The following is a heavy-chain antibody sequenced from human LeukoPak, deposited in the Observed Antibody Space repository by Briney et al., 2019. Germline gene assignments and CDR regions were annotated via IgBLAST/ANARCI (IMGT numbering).Heavy chain of an antibody. CDR3: ASPQYSGSAFDY. CDR2: INHSGST. J-gene: IGHJ4*02. D-gene: IGHD1-26*01. V-gene: IGHV4-34*01. CDR1: GGSFTGYY. Sequence: SETLSLTCAVYGGSFTGYYWSCIREPPGKGLEWIGEINHSGSTNYNPSLKSRVTISVDTSKDQFSLKLSSVTAADTAVYYCASPQYSGSAFDYWGQGTLVTVSS.